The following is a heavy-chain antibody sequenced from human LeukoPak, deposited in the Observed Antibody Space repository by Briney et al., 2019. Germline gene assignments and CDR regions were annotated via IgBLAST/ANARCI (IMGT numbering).Heavy chain of an antibody. CDR3: ARSPGIAAD. Sequence: SETLSLTCAVYGGSFSGYYWCWIRQPPGKGLEWIGEINHSGSTNYNPSLKSRVTISVDTSKNQFSLKLSSVTAADTAVYYCARSPGIAADWGQGTLVTVSS. J-gene: IGHJ4*02. CDR2: INHSGST. D-gene: IGHD6-13*01. V-gene: IGHV4-34*01. CDR1: GGSFSGYY.